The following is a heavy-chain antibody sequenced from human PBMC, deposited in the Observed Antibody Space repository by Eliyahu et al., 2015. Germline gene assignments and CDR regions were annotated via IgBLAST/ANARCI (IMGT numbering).Heavy chain of an antibody. CDR3: GRFDK. CDR1: GFILSNYA. V-gene: IGHV3-64*01. J-gene: IGHJ4*02. CDR2: ISRNGSNT. Sequence: EVQLVESGGDLVQPGGSLXLSCAASGFILSNYAMNWVRQAPGKGLEYISLISRNGSNTYYANSVKGRFTISRDNSKNTVYLQMGSLKPEDMGVYYCGRFDKWGRGTLVTVSS.